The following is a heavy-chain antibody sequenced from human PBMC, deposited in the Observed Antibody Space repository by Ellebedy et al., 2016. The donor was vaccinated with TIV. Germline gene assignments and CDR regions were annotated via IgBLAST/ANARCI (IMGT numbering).Heavy chain of an antibody. D-gene: IGHD4-17*01. CDR3: ATDRSYGDYRSPTHAFEL. J-gene: IGHJ3*01. V-gene: IGHV3-7*01. CDR2: INQDGSET. CDR1: GFTFSSYW. Sequence: GGSLRLSCAAPGFTFSSYWMSRVRQAPGKGLEWVATINQDGSETYHVDSLKGRFTISRDNAKNSLFLQMNSLGADDTAVYYCATDRSYGDYRSPTHAFELWGQGTLVTVSS.